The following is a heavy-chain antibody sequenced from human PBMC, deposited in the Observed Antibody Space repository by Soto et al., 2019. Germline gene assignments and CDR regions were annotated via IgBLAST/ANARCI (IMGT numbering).Heavy chain of an antibody. CDR2: ISYDGTNK. V-gene: IGHV3-30-3*01. CDR1: GFTFSSYA. CDR3: ARDLSCRGGSCYPPHGWFDP. Sequence: QVQLVESGGGVVQPGRSLRLSCAASGFTFSSYAMHWVRQAPGKGLEWVAGISYDGTNKNYADSVKGRFTISRDNSKNTLYLQMNSLRDEDTAVYYCARDLSCRGGSCYPPHGWFDPWGQGTLVTVSS. J-gene: IGHJ5*02. D-gene: IGHD2-15*01.